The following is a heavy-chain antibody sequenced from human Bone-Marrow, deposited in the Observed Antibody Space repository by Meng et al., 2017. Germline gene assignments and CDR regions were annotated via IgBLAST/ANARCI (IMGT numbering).Heavy chain of an antibody. V-gene: IGHV1-8*01. CDR2: MNPNSGNT. Sequence: VELVHAGAEVKKPGASVKGSCKASGYTFTSYDINWVRQATGQGLEWMGWMNPNSGNTGYAQKFQGRVTMTRNTSISTAYMELSSLRSEDTAVYYCARGGYGDHPYWYFDLWGRGTLVTVSS. CDR1: GYTFTSYD. CDR3: ARGGYGDHPYWYFDL. J-gene: IGHJ2*01. D-gene: IGHD4-17*01.